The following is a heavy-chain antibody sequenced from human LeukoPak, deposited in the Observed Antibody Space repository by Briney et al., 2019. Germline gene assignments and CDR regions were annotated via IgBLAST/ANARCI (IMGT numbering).Heavy chain of an antibody. D-gene: IGHD6-19*01. V-gene: IGHV1-18*01. Sequence: ASVKVTCKASGYTFTSYGISWVRRAPGQGLEWIGWISAYNGNTNYAQRLQGRVTMTTDTSTSTAYMELRSLRSDDTAVYYCARVYSSGWYNDYWGQGTLVTVSS. CDR2: ISAYNGNT. J-gene: IGHJ4*02. CDR3: ARVYSSGWYNDY. CDR1: GYTFTSYG.